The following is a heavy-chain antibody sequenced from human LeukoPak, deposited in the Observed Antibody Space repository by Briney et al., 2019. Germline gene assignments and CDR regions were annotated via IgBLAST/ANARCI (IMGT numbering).Heavy chain of an antibody. V-gene: IGHV3-74*03. Sequence: GGSLRLSCAASGFTFNNYWMHWVRQAPGKGPVWVSRINTDGSITTYADSVEGRFSGSRDNAKSTLYLQMNSLRVEDTGVYYCARGYSRSWFDPWGQGTLVTVSS. CDR1: GFTFNNYW. D-gene: IGHD1-14*01. CDR2: INTDGSIT. J-gene: IGHJ5*02. CDR3: ARGYSRSWFDP.